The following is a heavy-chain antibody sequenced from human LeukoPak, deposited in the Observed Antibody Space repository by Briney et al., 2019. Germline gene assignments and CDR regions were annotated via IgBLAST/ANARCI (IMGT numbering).Heavy chain of an antibody. D-gene: IGHD3-10*01. Sequence: GGSLRLSCAASGFTFSSYAMSWVRLAPGKGLEWVSAISGSGGSTYYADSVKGRFTISRDNSKNTLYLQMNSLRAEDTAVYYCAKDRGTWPYYYGSGSYIYWGQGTLVTVSS. CDR1: GFTFSSYA. CDR3: AKDRGTWPYYYGSGSYIY. V-gene: IGHV3-23*01. J-gene: IGHJ4*02. CDR2: ISGSGGST.